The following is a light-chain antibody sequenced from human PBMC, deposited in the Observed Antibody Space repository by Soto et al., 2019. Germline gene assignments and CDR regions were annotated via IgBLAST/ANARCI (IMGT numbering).Light chain of an antibody. Sequence: QSALTQPASVSGSPGQSITISCTGTSSDVGRYNLVSWYQQLPGKAPKLIIYVVNERPSGISDRFSGSKSGNTASLTISGLQDEDEADYFCCSYVGSSILMFGGGTQLTVL. CDR1: SSDVGRYNL. CDR2: VVN. J-gene: IGLJ3*02. CDR3: CSYVGSSILM. V-gene: IGLV2-23*02.